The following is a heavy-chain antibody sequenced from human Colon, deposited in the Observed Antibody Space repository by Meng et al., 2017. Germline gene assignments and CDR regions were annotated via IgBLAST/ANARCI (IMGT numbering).Heavy chain of an antibody. V-gene: IGHV3-53*04. CDR3: AKIRDGYDWGVFDI. CDR1: GVPVSTNY. CDR2: LYSGGDT. D-gene: IGHD5-24*01. Sequence: GESLKISCAASGVPVSTNYMSWVRLAPAKGLEWVSTLYSGGDTYYADSVQGRFTISRHNSKNTLYLQMTTLRREDTAVYYCAKIRDGYDWGVFDIWGQGTMVTVSS. J-gene: IGHJ3*02.